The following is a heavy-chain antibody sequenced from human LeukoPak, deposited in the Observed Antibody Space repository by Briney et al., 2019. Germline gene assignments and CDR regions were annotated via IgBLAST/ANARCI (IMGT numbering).Heavy chain of an antibody. CDR3: AKEIYYGGATHYFDD. D-gene: IGHD4-23*01. Sequence: GGPLRLSCAASGFTFTTYVMSWVRQAPGKGLEWVSAMSGSGRNTYYADSVKGRFTISRDNSKNTLYLQVSSLRAEDTAVYYCAKEIYYGGATHYFDDWGQGTLVIVSS. CDR2: MSGSGRNT. V-gene: IGHV3-23*01. CDR1: GFTFTTYV. J-gene: IGHJ4*02.